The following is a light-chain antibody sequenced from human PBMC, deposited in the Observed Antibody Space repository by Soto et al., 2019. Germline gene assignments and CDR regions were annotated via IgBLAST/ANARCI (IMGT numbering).Light chain of an antibody. CDR3: QQYNHWTLT. CDR1: QSLNND. CDR2: AAS. Sequence: EIAMTQSPATLSVSPGERATLSCRASQSLNNDLARYQQRLGQPPTLLIYAASTSATGVPDRFSGSGSGTEFTLTIGRLQSEDFAVYYCQQYNHWTLTFGGGTKVEIK. V-gene: IGKV3-15*01. J-gene: IGKJ4*01.